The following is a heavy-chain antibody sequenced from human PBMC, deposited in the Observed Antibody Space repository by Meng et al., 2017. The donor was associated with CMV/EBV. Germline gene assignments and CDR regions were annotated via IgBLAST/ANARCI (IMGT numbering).Heavy chain of an antibody. J-gene: IGHJ6*02. CDR1: GGTFSSYA. D-gene: IGHD2-15*01. CDR2: IIPILGIA. CDR3: ASGSRDSVYYYYGMDV. V-gene: IGHV1-69*10. Sequence: SVKVSCKASGGTFSSYAISWVRQAPGQGLEWMGGIIPILGIANYAQKFQGRVTITADKSTSTAYMELSSLRSDDTAVYYCASGSRDSVYYYYGMDVWGQGTTVTVSS.